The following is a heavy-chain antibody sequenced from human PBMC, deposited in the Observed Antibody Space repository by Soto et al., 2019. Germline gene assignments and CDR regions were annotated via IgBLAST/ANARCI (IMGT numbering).Heavy chain of an antibody. J-gene: IGHJ4*02. V-gene: IGHV4-34*01. Sequence: PSETLSLTCAVYGGSLSCYYWIWIRQPPGKALEWIGEINHSGNTNYNPSLKTRVTISVDTSKNQLFLNLSSVTAADTAMYYCARHHVRGRTIAGAAEFWGQGTLVTVSS. D-gene: IGHD1-26*01. CDR2: INHSGNT. CDR3: ARHHVRGRTIAGAAEF. CDR1: GGSLSCYY.